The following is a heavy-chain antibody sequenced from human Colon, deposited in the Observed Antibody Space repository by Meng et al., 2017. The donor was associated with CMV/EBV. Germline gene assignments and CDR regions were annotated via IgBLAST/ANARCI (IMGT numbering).Heavy chain of an antibody. CDR3: AREWRTATVTTRVYFDM. Sequence: SETLSLTCTVSGFSISDTYYWGWVRQPPGKGLEWIGSIYFSGSNYYNPFLKGRLTMSVDTSKNQFSLRLDSVTAADTAVYYCAREWRTATVTTRVYFDMWGQGTMVTVSS. D-gene: IGHD4-17*01. CDR1: GFSISDTYY. V-gene: IGHV4-38-2*02. J-gene: IGHJ3*02. CDR2: IYFSGSN.